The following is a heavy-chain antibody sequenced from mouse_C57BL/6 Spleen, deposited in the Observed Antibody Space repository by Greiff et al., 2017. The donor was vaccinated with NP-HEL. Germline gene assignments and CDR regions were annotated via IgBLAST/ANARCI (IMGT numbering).Heavy chain of an antibody. CDR3: ANQLGLQFAY. Sequence: QVQLQQSGPELVKPGASVKISCKASGYAFSSSWMNWVKQRPGKGLEWIGRIYPGDGDTNYNGKFKGKATLTADKSSSTAYMQLSSLTSEDSAVYFCANQLGLQFAYWGQGTLVTVSA. D-gene: IGHD4-1*02. J-gene: IGHJ3*01. CDR1: GYAFSSSW. CDR2: IYPGDGDT. V-gene: IGHV1-82*01.